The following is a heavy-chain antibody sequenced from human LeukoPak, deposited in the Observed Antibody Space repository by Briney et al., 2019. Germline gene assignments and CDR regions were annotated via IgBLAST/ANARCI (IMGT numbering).Heavy chain of an antibody. V-gene: IGHV3-30*01. Sequence: GGSLRLFCTDSGFTFSSYAMHWVRQSPGKGLEWVAVTSNRGNDGLYADSVKGRFTISRDNSKKTLYLQMDSLRPDDTGVYYCTRDRGAMNDFDYWGQGTLVSVSS. D-gene: IGHD2-2*01. CDR1: GFTFSSYA. CDR3: TRDRGAMNDFDY. J-gene: IGHJ4*02. CDR2: TSNRGNDG.